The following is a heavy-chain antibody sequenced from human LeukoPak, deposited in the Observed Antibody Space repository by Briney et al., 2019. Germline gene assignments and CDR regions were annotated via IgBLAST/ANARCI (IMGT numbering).Heavy chain of an antibody. CDR1: GFTFDDYG. D-gene: IGHD6-13*01. CDR2: INWNGGST. J-gene: IGHJ4*02. CDR3: ARDADSSSWYLGDY. Sequence: GGSLRLSCAASGFTFDDYGMSWVRQAPGKGLEWVSGINWNGGSTGYADSVKGRFTISGDNSKNTLYLQMNSLRAEDTAVYYCARDADSSSWYLGDYWGQGTLVTVSS. V-gene: IGHV3-20*04.